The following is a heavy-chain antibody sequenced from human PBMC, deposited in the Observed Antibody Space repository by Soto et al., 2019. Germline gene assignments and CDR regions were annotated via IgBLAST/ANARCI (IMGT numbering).Heavy chain of an antibody. J-gene: IGHJ4*02. CDR1: GFTFTTYA. D-gene: IGHD6-6*01. V-gene: IGHV3-23*01. CDR3: AKDLYSTSSRSGSPFDY. Sequence: VQLLESGGGLVQPGGSLRLSCAASGFTFTTYAMNWVRQAPGKGLEWVSAISISGGDTYYPNSVKGRFTVSRDNSKNTLYLQMNSLRADDTAVYYCAKDLYSTSSRSGSPFDYWGQGTLVTVSS. CDR2: ISISGGDT.